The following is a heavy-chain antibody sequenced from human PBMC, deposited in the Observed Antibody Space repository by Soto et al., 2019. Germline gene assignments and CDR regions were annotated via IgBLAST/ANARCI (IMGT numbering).Heavy chain of an antibody. Sequence: GGSLRLSCAASGFAFSSYGVHWVRQAPGKGLEWVALIWSDGSNEHYADSVEGRFTISKDNSKRTLYLQMNSLRAEDTALYYCAILHHSDNFPFDYWGQGTLVTVSS. CDR1: GFAFSSYG. V-gene: IGHV3-33*01. CDR2: IWSDGSNE. D-gene: IGHD2-21*02. J-gene: IGHJ4*02. CDR3: AILHHSDNFPFDY.